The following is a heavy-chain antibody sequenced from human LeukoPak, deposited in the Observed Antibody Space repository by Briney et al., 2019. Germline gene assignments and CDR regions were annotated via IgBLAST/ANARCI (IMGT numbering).Heavy chain of an antibody. J-gene: IGHJ5*02. CDR3: ARHGGSVNYRAVWFDP. CDR1: GGSISSDY. D-gene: IGHD3-10*01. CDR2: ISNTGST. V-gene: IGHV4-4*07. Sequence: KSSETLSLTCTVSGGSISSDYWSWIRQSAGKGLEWIGRISNTGSTAYNLSLRGRVTMSADTSKNQLSLILSSVTAADTAVYYCARHGGSVNYRAVWFDPWGQGTLVIVSS.